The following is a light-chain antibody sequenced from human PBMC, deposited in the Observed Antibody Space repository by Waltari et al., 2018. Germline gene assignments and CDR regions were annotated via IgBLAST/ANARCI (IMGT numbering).Light chain of an antibody. CDR1: QTISSY. V-gene: IGKV1-39*01. CDR3: QQTFSTQTT. J-gene: IGKJ5*01. CDR2: AAS. Sequence: DIQMTQSPSSLSAPVGDRVTITCRASQTISSYLNWYQQKPGKAPKFLIYAASSLRSGVPSRFSGSRSGTEFTLTISSLQPEDFATYYCQQTFSTQTTFGQGTRLELK.